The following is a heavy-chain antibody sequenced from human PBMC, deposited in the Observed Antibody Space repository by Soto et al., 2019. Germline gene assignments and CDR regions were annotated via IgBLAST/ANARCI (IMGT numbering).Heavy chain of an antibody. CDR3: ARYRLKYKGYGGYDWPLED. D-gene: IGHD5-12*01. V-gene: IGHV3-7*03. CDR2: IKEDGSER. J-gene: IGHJ4*02. CDR1: GFTFSAYW. Sequence: GGSLRLSCAASGFTFSAYWMSWVRQAPGKGLEWVANIKEDGSERYYVDSVKGRFTISRDNAKKSLELQMNSLRAEDTAVYYCARYRLKYKGYGGYDWPLEDWGQGTLVTVSS.